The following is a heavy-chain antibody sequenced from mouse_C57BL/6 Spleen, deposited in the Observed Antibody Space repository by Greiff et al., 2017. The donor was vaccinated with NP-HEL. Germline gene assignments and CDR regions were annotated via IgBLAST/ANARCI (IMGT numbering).Heavy chain of an antibody. CDR2: IDPSDSET. D-gene: IGHD2-1*01. CDR1: GYTFTSYW. CDR3: AREGNYEAWFAY. J-gene: IGHJ3*01. Sequence: VQLQQPGAELVRPGSSVKLSCKASGYTFTSYWMHWVKQRPIQGLEWIGNIDPSDSETHYNQKFKDKATLTVDKSSSTAYMQLSSLTSEDSAVYYCAREGNYEAWFAYWGQGTLVTVSA. V-gene: IGHV1-52*01.